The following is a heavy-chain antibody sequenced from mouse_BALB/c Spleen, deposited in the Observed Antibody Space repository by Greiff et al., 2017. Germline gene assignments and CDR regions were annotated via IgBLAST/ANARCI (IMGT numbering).Heavy chain of an antibody. D-gene: IGHD4-1*01. CDR3: ARSGVPMDY. V-gene: IGHV5-17*02. J-gene: IGHJ4*01. CDR2: ISSGSSTI. Sequence: EVQGVESGGGLVQPGGSRKLSCAASGFTFSSFGMHWVRQAPEKGLEWVAYISSGSSTIYYADTVKGRFTISRDNPKNTLFLQMTSLRSEDTAMYYCARSGVPMDYWGQGTSVTVSS. CDR1: GFTFSSFG.